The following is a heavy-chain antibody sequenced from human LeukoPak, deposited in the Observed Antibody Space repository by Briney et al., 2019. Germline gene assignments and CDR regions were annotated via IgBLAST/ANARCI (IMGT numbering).Heavy chain of an antibody. CDR1: GFTFNNND. D-gene: IGHD5-12*01. Sequence: PGGSLRLSCAASGFTFNNNDMTWVRQAPGKGLEWVANIKQDGSEKYYVDSVKGRFTISRDNAKNSLYLQMNSLRAEDTAVYYCARARIVATITTPRGYFDYWGQGTLVTVSS. CDR3: ARARIVATITTPRGYFDY. J-gene: IGHJ4*02. CDR2: IKQDGSEK. V-gene: IGHV3-7*01.